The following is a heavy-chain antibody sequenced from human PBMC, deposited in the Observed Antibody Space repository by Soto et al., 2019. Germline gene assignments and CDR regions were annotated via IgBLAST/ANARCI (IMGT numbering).Heavy chain of an antibody. J-gene: IGHJ6*02. CDR3: TFGEESGKYYYRMDV. V-gene: IGHV3-48*01. Sequence: GGSLRLSCAASGFTFSSYSMNWVRQAPGKGLEWVSYISSSSSTIYYADSVKGRLTISRDNAKNSLYLQMNSLRAEDTAVYYCTFGEESGKYYYRMDVWGQGTTVTVSS. CDR1: GFTFSSYS. D-gene: IGHD3-10*01. CDR2: ISSSSSTI.